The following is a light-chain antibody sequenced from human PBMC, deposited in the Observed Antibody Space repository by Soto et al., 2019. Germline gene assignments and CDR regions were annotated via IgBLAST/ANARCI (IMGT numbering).Light chain of an antibody. V-gene: IGKV3-15*01. CDR1: QSVSSN. CDR2: GAS. J-gene: IGKJ1*01. Sequence: EIVMTQSPATLSVSPGERATISCRASQSVSSNLAWYQQKPGQAPRLLIYGASTRATGIPARFSGSGSGTEVTLTISSLQSEDFAVYYWQQYNNWPPWTFGQGTKVEIK. CDR3: QQYNNWPPWT.